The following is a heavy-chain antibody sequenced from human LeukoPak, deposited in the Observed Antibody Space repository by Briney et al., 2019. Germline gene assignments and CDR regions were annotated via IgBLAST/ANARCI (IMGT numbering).Heavy chain of an antibody. CDR3: AKEPHYDILTGSYYYGIDV. D-gene: IGHD3-9*01. V-gene: IGHV3-9*01. CDR1: GFTFSTYW. CDR2: ISWNSGSI. Sequence: GGSLRLSCAASGFTFSTYWMHWVRQAPGKGLEWVSGISWNSGSIGYADSVKGRFTISRDNAKNSLYLQMNSLRAEDTALYYCAKEPHYDILTGSYYYGIDVWGQGTTVTVSS. J-gene: IGHJ6*02.